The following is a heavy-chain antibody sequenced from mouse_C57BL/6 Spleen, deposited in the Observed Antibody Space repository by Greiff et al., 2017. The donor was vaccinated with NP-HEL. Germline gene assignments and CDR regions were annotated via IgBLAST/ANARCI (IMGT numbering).Heavy chain of an antibody. V-gene: IGHV1-19*01. CDR3: ARLNYSNLYYFDY. D-gene: IGHD2-5*01. J-gene: IGHJ2*01. Sequence: SGPVLVKPGASVKMSCKASGYTFTDYYMNWVKQSHGKSLEWIGVINPYNGGTSYNQKFKGKATLTVDKSSSTAYMELNSLTSEDSAVYYCARLNYSNLYYFDYWGQGTTLTVSS. CDR2: INPYNGGT. CDR1: GYTFTDYY.